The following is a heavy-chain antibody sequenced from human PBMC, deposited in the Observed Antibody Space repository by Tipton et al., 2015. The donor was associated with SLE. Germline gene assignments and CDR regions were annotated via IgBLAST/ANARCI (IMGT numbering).Heavy chain of an antibody. CDR1: GGSISSSSYY. D-gene: IGHD3-3*01. Sequence: LRLSCTVSGGSISSSSYYWGWIRQPPGKGLEWIGSIYYSGSTYYNPSLKSRVTISVDTSKNQFSLKLSSVTAADTAVYYCARDFWSGNSHFFDLWGQGTLVTVSS. CDR3: ARDFWSGNSHFFDL. J-gene: IGHJ5*02. V-gene: IGHV4-39*07. CDR2: IYYSGST.